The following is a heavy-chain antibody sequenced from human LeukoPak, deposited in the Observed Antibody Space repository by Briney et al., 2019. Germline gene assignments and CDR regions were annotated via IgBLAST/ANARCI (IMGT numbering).Heavy chain of an antibody. D-gene: IGHD5-18*01. CDR3: ARGVDTAVIPYYYYYMDV. V-gene: IGHV1-2*02. CDR1: GYTFTDYY. Sequence: EASVKVSFKGSGYTFTDYYMHWGRQAPGQGVEGMGWINPNSGGRKYAQKVQGRVTMTTDTSTSTAYMELSSLRSDDTAVYYCARGVDTAVIPYYYYYMDVWGIGTTVTVSS. J-gene: IGHJ6*03. CDR2: INPNSGGR.